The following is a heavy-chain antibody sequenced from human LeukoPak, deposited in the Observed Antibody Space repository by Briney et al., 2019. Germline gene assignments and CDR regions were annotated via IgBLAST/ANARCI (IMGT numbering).Heavy chain of an antibody. V-gene: IGHV3-43D*03. Sequence: PGGSLRLSCAASGFTFDDYAMHWVRQAPGKGLEWVSLISWDGGSTYYADSVKGRFTISRDNAKNSLYLQMNSLRGEETAVYYCAKDFQLERRAPSEFDYWGQGTLVTVSS. D-gene: IGHD1-1*01. J-gene: IGHJ4*02. CDR3: AKDFQLERRAPSEFDY. CDR1: GFTFDDYA. CDR2: ISWDGGST.